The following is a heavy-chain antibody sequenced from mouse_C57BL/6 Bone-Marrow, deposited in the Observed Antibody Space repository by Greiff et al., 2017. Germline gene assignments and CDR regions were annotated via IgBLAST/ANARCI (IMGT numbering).Heavy chain of an antibody. D-gene: IGHD1-1*01. J-gene: IGHJ4*01. CDR1: GYTFTSYG. Sequence: VKLVESGAELARPGASVKLSCKASGYTFTSYGISWVKQRTGQGLEWIGEIYPRSGNTYYNEKFKGKATLTADKSSSTAYMELRSLTSEDSAVYFCARGYGSRPWAMDYWGQGTSVTVSS. V-gene: IGHV1-81*01. CDR3: ARGYGSRPWAMDY. CDR2: IYPRSGNT.